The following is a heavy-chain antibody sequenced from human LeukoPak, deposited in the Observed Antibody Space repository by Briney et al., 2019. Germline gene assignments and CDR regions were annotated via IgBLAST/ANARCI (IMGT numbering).Heavy chain of an antibody. J-gene: IGHJ6*02. Sequence: ASVKVSCKASGYTFTSYGISWVRQAPGQGLEWVGWISAYNGNTNYAQKLQGRVTMTTDTSTSTAYMELRSLRSDDTAVYYCARHTGFYYYYGMDVWGQGTTVTVSS. D-gene: IGHD4-17*01. CDR2: ISAYNGNT. CDR1: GYTFTSYG. CDR3: ARHTGFYYYYGMDV. V-gene: IGHV1-18*01.